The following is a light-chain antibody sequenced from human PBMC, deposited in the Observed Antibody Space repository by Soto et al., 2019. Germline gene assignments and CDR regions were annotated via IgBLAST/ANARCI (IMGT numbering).Light chain of an antibody. CDR3: GSYSSTDTPFV. Sequence: QSVLAQPSSLSGPPGQAGSISCTGTSTDVGGYNYVSWYQHHSRKAPKLLIYEVTNRPSGISDRFSGSKSVNTASLTISGLQAEDESDYYCGSYSSTDTPFVFGPGTKVPVL. CDR1: STDVGGYNY. CDR2: EVT. V-gene: IGLV2-14*01. J-gene: IGLJ1*01.